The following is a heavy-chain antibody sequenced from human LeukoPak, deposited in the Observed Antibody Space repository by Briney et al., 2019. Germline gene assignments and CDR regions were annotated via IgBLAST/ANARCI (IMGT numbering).Heavy chain of an antibody. J-gene: IGHJ5*02. CDR3: AREVLWFGELLDRFDP. V-gene: IGHV3-7*01. CDR2: IKEDGTAK. Sequence: GGSLRLSCAASGFTFSSSWMAWVRQAPGKGLEWVGNIKEDGTAKNYVVSVRGRFTISRDNAKNTLYLQMNSLRAEDTAVYYCAREVLWFGELLDRFDPWGQGTLVTVSS. CDR1: GFTFSSSW. D-gene: IGHD3-10*01.